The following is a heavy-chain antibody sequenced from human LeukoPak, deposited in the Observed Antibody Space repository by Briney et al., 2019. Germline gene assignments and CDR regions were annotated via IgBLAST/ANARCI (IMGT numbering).Heavy chain of an antibody. J-gene: IGHJ4*02. D-gene: IGHD3-3*01. CDR1: GFSFSNYW. Sequence: GGSLRLSCAASGFSFSNYWMSWVRQAPGKGLEWVSSISSSSSYIYYADSVKGRFTISRDNAKNSLYLQMNSLRAEDTAVYYCARGRSIFGVVTPNYWGQGTLVTVSS. CDR3: ARGRSIFGVVTPNY. CDR2: ISSSSSYI. V-gene: IGHV3-21*01.